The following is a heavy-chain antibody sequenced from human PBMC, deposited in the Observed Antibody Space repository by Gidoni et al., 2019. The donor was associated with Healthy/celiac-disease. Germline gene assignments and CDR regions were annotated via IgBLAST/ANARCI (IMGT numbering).Heavy chain of an antibody. Sequence: QVQLVQSGAEGKKPGASGKVSCKASGYTCTSYDINWVRQATGQGLEWMGWMNPNSGNTGYAQKFQGRVTMTRNTSISTAYMELSSLRSEDTAVYYCARGFWWDYGGNSPDYWGQGTLVTVSS. D-gene: IGHD4-17*01. J-gene: IGHJ4*02. CDR2: MNPNSGNT. CDR1: GYTCTSYD. CDR3: ARGFWWDYGGNSPDY. V-gene: IGHV1-8*01.